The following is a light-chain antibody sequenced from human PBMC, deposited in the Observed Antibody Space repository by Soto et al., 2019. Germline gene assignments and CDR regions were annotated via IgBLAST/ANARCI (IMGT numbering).Light chain of an antibody. J-gene: IGKJ4*01. Sequence: EIVLTQSPATLSLSPGERATLSCRASQSVSNSLAWYQQKVGQAPRLLIYDASNRATGIPARFSGSGSGTDFTLTISSLESEDFAVYYCHQRSNWPLTFGGGTKVEIK. CDR2: DAS. CDR3: HQRSNWPLT. V-gene: IGKV3-11*01. CDR1: QSVSNS.